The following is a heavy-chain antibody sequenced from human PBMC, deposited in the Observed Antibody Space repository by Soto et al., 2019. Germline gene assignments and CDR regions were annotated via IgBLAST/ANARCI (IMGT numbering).Heavy chain of an antibody. CDR2: VDYSGSA. Sequence: SESLSLTCTVSGGSISRYYLSWRGEPPGEGLEWLGYVDYSGSANYNPSLKSRVTISLDTSKNKFSLNLSSVTAADTAVYYCAREITYCANGVCSASNWCDPWRQGPMLPVS. CDR3: AREITYCANGVCSASNWCDP. J-gene: IGHJ5*02. V-gene: IGHV4-59*13. CDR1: GGSISRYY. D-gene: IGHD2-8*01.